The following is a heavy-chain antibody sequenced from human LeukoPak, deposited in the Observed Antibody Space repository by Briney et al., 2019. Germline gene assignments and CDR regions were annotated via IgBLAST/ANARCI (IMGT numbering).Heavy chain of an antibody. Sequence: ASVKVSCKASGYTFTDYYIHWVRQAPGQGLEWMAWINPDSGDTNYAQKFQGRVTMTRDTSISTAYMEVSSLRSDDTAVYYCARGDGDGPARRAFDIWGQGTMVTVSS. D-gene: IGHD7-27*01. V-gene: IGHV1-2*02. CDR2: INPDSGDT. CDR3: ARGDGDGPARRAFDI. CDR1: GYTFTDYY. J-gene: IGHJ3*02.